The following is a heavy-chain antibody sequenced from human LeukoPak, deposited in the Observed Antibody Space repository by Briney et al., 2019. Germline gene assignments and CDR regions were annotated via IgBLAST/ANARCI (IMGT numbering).Heavy chain of an antibody. V-gene: IGHV1-18*01. CDR1: GYTFTSYG. CDR2: ISAYHGNT. D-gene: IGHD4-17*01. CDR3: ARHTGFYYYYGMDV. J-gene: IGHJ6*02. Sequence: ASVKVSCKASGYTFTSYGIRWVRQAAGQGLAGVGWISAYHGNTNYAQKPQGRVTMTTDTSTSTAYMELRSLRSDDTAVYYCARHTGFYYYYGMDVWGQGTTVTVSS.